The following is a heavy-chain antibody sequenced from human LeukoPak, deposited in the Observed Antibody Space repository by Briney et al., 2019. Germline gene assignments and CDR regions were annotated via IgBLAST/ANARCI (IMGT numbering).Heavy chain of an antibody. CDR1: GFAFSSYT. CDR2: ISSHGGGT. J-gene: IGHJ4*02. CDR3: ARGGYQLLSFPDY. D-gene: IGHD2-2*01. V-gene: IGHV3-64*01. Sequence: GGSLRPSCAASGFAFSSYTMHWVRQAPGKGLEYVSAISSHGGGTYYTSAVKGRFTVSRYNAKSSLYLQMSSLRAEDTAAYYCARGGYQLLSFPDYRGQGTLVTVSS.